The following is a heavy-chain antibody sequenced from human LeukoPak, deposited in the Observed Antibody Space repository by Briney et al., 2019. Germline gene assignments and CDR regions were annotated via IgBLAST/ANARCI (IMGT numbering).Heavy chain of an antibody. J-gene: IGHJ4*02. D-gene: IGHD5-12*01. CDR2: IYYSGST. V-gene: IGHV4-39*01. CDR3: ARHENGYEIIDY. CDR1: GGSISSSSYY. Sequence: PSETLSLTCTVSGGSISSSSYYWGWIPQPPGEGLEWIGSIYYSGSTYYNPSLKSRVTISVDTSKNQFSLKLSSVTAADTAVYYCARHENGYEIIDYWGQGTLVTVSS.